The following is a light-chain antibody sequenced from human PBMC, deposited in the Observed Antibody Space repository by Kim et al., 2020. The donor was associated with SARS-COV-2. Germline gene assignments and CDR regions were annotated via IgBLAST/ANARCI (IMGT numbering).Light chain of an antibody. CDR1: QPLSNW. CDR3: HQYYRYRT. J-gene: IGKJ1*01. Sequence: DIQMTQSPSTLSASVGDRVTITCRASQPLSNWLAWYQQKPGKAPKLLIYETVTLENGVPSRFSGSGSGSEFTLTISSLQPDDFATFHCHQYYRYRTFGQGTK. CDR2: ETV. V-gene: IGKV1-5*03.